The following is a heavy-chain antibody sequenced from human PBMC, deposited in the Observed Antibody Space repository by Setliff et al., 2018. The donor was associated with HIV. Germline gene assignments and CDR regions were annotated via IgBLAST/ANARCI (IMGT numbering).Heavy chain of an antibody. CDR3: ARIVRWELVATSTFFYYYMDV. J-gene: IGHJ6*03. CDR1: GASISSSSHH. CDR2: IYYTGST. D-gene: IGHD1-26*01. V-gene: IGHV4-39*01. Sequence: TLSLTCTVSGASISSSSHHWAWIRQPPGKGLEYIGNIYYTGSTHHNPSLESRVATSVDTSKNQFSLKLSSETAADTAVYYCARIVRWELVATSTFFYYYMDVWGKGTTVTVSS.